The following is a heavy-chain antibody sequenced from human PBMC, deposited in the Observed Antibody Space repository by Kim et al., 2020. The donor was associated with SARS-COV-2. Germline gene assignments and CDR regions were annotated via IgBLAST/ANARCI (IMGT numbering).Heavy chain of an antibody. Sequence: SVKVSCKASGGTFSSYAISWVRQAPGQGLEWMGRIIPILGIANYAQKFQGRVTITADKSTSTAYMELSSLRSEDTAVYYCARGAAAGTGDWFDPWGQGTLVTVSS. CDR3: ARGAAAGTGDWFDP. D-gene: IGHD6-13*01. CDR1: GGTFSSYA. CDR2: IIPILGIA. J-gene: IGHJ5*02. V-gene: IGHV1-69*04.